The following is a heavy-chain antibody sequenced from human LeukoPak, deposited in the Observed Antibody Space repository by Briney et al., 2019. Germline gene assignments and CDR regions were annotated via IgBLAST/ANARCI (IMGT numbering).Heavy chain of an antibody. J-gene: IGHJ6*03. CDR1: GGSISTYY. Sequence: SETLSLTCTVSGGSISTYYWSWIRQPPGKGLEWIGSIYYSGSTNYNPSLKSRVTISVDTSKNQFSLKLSSVTAADTAVYYCARPLLRTTESYYYMDVWGKGTTVTVSS. D-gene: IGHD1-1*01. V-gene: IGHV4-59*01. CDR3: ARPLLRTTESYYYMDV. CDR2: IYYSGST.